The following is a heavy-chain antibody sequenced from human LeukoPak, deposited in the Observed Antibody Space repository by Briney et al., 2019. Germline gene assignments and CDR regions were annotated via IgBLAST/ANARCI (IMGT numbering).Heavy chain of an antibody. D-gene: IGHD6-19*01. CDR1: GGSISSYY. CDR2: IYYSGST. Sequence: SETLSLTCTVSGGSISSYYWSWIRQPPGKGLELVGYIYYSGSTNYNPSLKSRVTISVDTSKKQFSLKLSSVTAADTAVYYCARALSSAWPNWFDPWGQGTLVTVSS. V-gene: IGHV4-59*01. J-gene: IGHJ5*02. CDR3: ARALSSAWPNWFDP.